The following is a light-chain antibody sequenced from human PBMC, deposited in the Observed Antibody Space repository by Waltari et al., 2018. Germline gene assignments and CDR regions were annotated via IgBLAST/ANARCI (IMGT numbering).Light chain of an antibody. V-gene: IGLV3-21*02. J-gene: IGLJ3*02. Sequence: SFVLTQPPSVSVAPGQTATITCAGNSTGSKIVNWYQQKPGQAPVVVIYDDTDRPSGIPDRFSGSNSGNTATLTISRVEAGDDADYYCQVWDGSTDHRVFGGGTKLTVL. CDR2: DDT. CDR1: STGSKI. CDR3: QVWDGSTDHRV.